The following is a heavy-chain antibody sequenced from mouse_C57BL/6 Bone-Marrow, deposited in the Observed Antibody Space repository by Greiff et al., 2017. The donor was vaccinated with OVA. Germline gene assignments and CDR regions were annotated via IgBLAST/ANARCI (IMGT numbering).Heavy chain of an antibody. D-gene: IGHD2-4*01. J-gene: IGHJ4*01. Sequence: VQLKESGAELVRPGASVKLSCTASGFNIKDYYMHWVKQRPEQGLEWIGRIDPEDGDTEYAPKFQGKATMTADTSSNTAYLQLSSLTSEDTAVYYCTGRLRSFLYYAMDYWGQGTSVTVSS. CDR3: TGRLRSFLYYAMDY. CDR2: IDPEDGDT. CDR1: GFNIKDYY. V-gene: IGHV14-1*01.